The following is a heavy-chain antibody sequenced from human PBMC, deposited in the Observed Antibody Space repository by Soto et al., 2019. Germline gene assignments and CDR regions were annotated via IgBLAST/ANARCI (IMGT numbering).Heavy chain of an antibody. CDR2: ISAGSYDI. CDR3: ARHHLWAVEY. D-gene: IGHD3-16*01. Sequence: EVHLVESGGGLVQPGGDLRLSCVASGFTFDNYAMNWVRQAPGKGLEWLSWISAGSYDIEYSDSVNGRFTISRDNAKNSVYLQLKSLKDDDTAIYYSARHHLWAVEYWGKGNLLSVTS. J-gene: IGHJ4*01. CDR1: GFTFDNYA. V-gene: IGHV3-48*02.